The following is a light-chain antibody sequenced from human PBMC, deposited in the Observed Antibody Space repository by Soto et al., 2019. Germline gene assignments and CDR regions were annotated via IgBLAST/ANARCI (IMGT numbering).Light chain of an antibody. CDR3: QQYGSSPLT. J-gene: IGKJ4*01. CDR1: QSVRSNE. CDR2: GAS. Sequence: EIVLTQSPGTLSLSPGERATLSCRASQSVRSNELAWYQQKPGQAPRLLIYGASSRATAFPDRVSGSGSGIDFTLTISRLEPDDFAVYYCQQYGSSPLTFGGGTKVESK. V-gene: IGKV3-20*01.